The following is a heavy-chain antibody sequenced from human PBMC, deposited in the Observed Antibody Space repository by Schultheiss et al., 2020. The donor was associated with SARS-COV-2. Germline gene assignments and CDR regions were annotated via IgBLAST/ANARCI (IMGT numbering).Heavy chain of an antibody. J-gene: IGHJ4*02. CDR3: TTRLTGDEYYFDY. V-gene: IGHV3-21*01. CDR1: GFTFSSYS. D-gene: IGHD7-27*01. CDR2: ISSSSSYI. Sequence: GGSLRLSCAASGFTFSSYSMNWVRQAPGKGLEWVSSISSSSSYIYYADSVKGRFTISRDNAKNSLYLQMNSLRAEDTAVYYCTTRLTGDEYYFDYWGQGTLVTVSS.